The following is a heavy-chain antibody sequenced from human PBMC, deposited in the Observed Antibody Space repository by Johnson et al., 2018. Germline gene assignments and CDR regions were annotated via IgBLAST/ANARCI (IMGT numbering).Heavy chain of an antibody. CDR1: GSPFTSYY. CDR2: LHPSGGST. J-gene: IGHJ3*02. D-gene: IGHD2-8*01. Sequence: QVQLVQSGAEVKKPGASVKVSCKASGSPFTSYYLHWVRQVPGQGLDWLGLLHPSGGSTSYAPKFHGRVTVTRAPSTSTFYMKLSTLRFEETCEYYCARRGVYPSPPPPEAIDAFDIWGQGTMVTVSS. CDR3: ARRGVYPSPPPPEAIDAFDI. V-gene: IGHV1-46*01.